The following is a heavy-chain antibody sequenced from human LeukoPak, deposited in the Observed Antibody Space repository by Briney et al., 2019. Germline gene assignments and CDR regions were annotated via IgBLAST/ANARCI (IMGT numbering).Heavy chain of an antibody. D-gene: IGHD3-22*01. CDR3: AAAYRYFYDRGGYFDY. CDR1: VFTFTTSA. CDR2: IVVGSGNT. Sequence: GTSVKVSCKASVFTFTTSAMQWVRQARGQRLEWIGWIVVGSGNTNYAQKFPERVTITRDMSTSTAYMELSSLRSEDTAVYYCAAAYRYFYDRGGYFDYWGQGTLVTVSS. J-gene: IGHJ4*02. V-gene: IGHV1-58*02.